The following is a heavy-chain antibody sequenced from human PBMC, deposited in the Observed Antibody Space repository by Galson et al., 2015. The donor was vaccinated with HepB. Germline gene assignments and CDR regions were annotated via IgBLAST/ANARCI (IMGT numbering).Heavy chain of an antibody. CDR1: GYTFTSYA. Sequence: SVKVSCKATGYTFTSYAMHWVRQAPGQRLEWMGWINAGNGNTKYSQKFQGRVTITRDTSASTAYMELSSLRSEDTAVYYCARADFWSGYHNFDYWGQGTLVTVSS. CDR2: INAGNGNT. J-gene: IGHJ4*02. CDR3: ARADFWSGYHNFDY. V-gene: IGHV1-3*01. D-gene: IGHD3-3*01.